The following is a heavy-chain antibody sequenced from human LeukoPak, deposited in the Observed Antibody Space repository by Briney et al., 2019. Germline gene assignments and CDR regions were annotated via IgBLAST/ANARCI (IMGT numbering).Heavy chain of an antibody. CDR2: INPNSGGT. V-gene: IGHV1-2*02. Sequence: ASVKVSCKASGYTFTGYYMHWVRQAPGQGLEWVGWINPNSGGTNYAQKFQGRVTMTRDTSISTAYMQLNRLRSDDTAVYYCARDKNRSYLRSTSSYPGWFDCWVQGTLVTVSS. CDR3: ARDKNRSYLRSTSSYPGWFDC. CDR1: GYTFTGYY. D-gene: IGHD2-2*01. J-gene: IGHJ5*01.